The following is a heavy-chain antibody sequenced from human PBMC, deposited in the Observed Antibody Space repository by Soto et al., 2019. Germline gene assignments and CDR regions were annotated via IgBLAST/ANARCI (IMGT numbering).Heavy chain of an antibody. J-gene: IGHJ6*03. Sequence: ESGGGLVQPGGSLRLSCAASGFTFSSYAMSWVRQAPGTGLEWVSAISGSGGSTYYADSVKGRFTISRDNSKNTLYLQMNSLRAEDTAVYYCAKISGVAIVVVPAAIMDVWGKGTTVTVSS. CDR3: AKISGVAIVVVPAAIMDV. CDR2: ISGSGGST. CDR1: GFTFSSYA. D-gene: IGHD2-2*01. V-gene: IGHV3-23*01.